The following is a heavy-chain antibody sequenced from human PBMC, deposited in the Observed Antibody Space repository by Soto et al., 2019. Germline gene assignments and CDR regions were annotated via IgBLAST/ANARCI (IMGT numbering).Heavy chain of an antibody. Sequence: GGSLRLSCAASGFTFSSYGMHWVRQAPGKGLEWVAVISYDGSNKYYADSVKGRFTISRDNSKNTLYLQMNSLRAEDTAVYYCAKDHAGKQLDYWGQGTLVTVSS. CDR2: ISYDGSNK. CDR3: AKDHAGKQLDY. J-gene: IGHJ4*02. CDR1: GFTFSSYG. V-gene: IGHV3-30*18.